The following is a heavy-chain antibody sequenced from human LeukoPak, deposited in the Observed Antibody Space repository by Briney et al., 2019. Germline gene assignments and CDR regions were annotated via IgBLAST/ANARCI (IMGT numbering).Heavy chain of an antibody. CDR1: GFTFSDYY. D-gene: IGHD5-24*01. CDR3: AKDDRWLQFED. J-gene: IGHJ4*02. V-gene: IGHV3-11*01. CDR2: ISSSGSTI. Sequence: NPGGSLRLSCAASGFTFSDYYMSWIRQAPGKGPEWVSYISSSGSTIYYADSVKGRFTISRDNAKNSLYLQMNGLRAEDTAVYYCAKDDRWLQFEDWGQGTLVTVSS.